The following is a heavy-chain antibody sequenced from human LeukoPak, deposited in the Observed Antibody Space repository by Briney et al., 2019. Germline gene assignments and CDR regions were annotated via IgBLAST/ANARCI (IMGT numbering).Heavy chain of an antibody. J-gene: IGHJ4*02. Sequence: SETLSLTCAVSGGSISSGGYSWSWIRQPPGKGLEWIGYIYHSGSTYYNPSLKSRVTISVDTSKNQFSLKLSSVTAADTAVYYCASHYYDSSGYLFDYWGQGTLVTVSS. CDR2: IYHSGST. V-gene: IGHV4-30-2*02. CDR1: GGSISSGGYS. D-gene: IGHD3-22*01. CDR3: ASHYYDSSGYLFDY.